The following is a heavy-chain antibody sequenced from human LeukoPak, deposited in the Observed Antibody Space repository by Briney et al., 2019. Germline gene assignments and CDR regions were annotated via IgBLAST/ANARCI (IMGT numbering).Heavy chain of an antibody. V-gene: IGHV3-23*01. CDR1: GFTFSSYA. CDR2: ISGSGGST. Sequence: GGSLRLSCAAYGFTFSSYAMSWVRQAPGKGLEWVSAISGSGGSTYYADSVKGRFTISRDNSKNTLYLQMNSLRAEDTAVYYCAKVNHIVVVTALYFDYWGQGTLVTVSS. CDR3: AKVNHIVVVTALYFDY. J-gene: IGHJ4*02. D-gene: IGHD2-21*02.